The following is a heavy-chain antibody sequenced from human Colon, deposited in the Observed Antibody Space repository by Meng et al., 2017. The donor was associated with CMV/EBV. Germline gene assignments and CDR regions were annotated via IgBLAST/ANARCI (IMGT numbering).Heavy chain of an antibody. CDR2: IYSGGST. V-gene: IGHV3-53*05. CDR3: AKGHQYYGSGGYGYYYGMDV. J-gene: IGHJ6*02. D-gene: IGHD3-10*01. Sequence: GGSLKISWAASGFPVNTNFMNWVRQAPGRGLEWVSVIYSGGSTYYADSVQGRFTISRDNAMNTLYLQMNSLSTEDSAVYFCAKGHQYYGSGGYGYYYGMDVWGQGTTVTVSS. CDR1: GFPVNTNF.